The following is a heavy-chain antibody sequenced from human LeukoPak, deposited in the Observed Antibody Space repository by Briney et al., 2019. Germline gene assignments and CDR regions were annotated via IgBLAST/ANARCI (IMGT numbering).Heavy chain of an antibody. Sequence: ASGKVSCKASGYTFTSYGISWVRQAPGQGLEWMGWISAYNGNTNYAQKLQGRVTMTTDTSTSTAYMELRSLRSDDTAVYYCARIFCSGGSCYRRWFDPWGQGTLVTVSS. J-gene: IGHJ5*02. CDR2: ISAYNGNT. D-gene: IGHD2-15*01. V-gene: IGHV1-18*01. CDR1: GYTFTSYG. CDR3: ARIFCSGGSCYRRWFDP.